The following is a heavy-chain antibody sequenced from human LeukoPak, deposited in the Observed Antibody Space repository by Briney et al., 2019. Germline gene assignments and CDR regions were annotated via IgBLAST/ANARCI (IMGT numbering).Heavy chain of an antibody. J-gene: IGHJ4*02. CDR1: GYTFTSYG. D-gene: IGHD1-26*01. CDR3: ARELDSGSYYSY. V-gene: IGHV1-46*01. CDR2: INPSGGST. Sequence: ASVKVSCKASGYTFTSYGISWVRQAPGQGLEWMGIINPSGGSTSYAQKFQGRVTMTRDTSTSTVYMELSSLRSEDTAVYYCARELDSGSYYSYWGQGTLVTVSS.